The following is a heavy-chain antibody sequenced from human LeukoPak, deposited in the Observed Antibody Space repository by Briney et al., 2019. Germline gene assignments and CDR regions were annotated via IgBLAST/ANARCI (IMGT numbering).Heavy chain of an antibody. V-gene: IGHV1-18*01. D-gene: IGHD3-16*01. CDR2: ISAYNGNT. Sequence: ASVKVSCKASGYTFTSYGISWVRQAPGQGLEWMGWISAYNGNTNYAQKFQGRVTMTEDTSTDTAYMELSSLRSEDTAVYYCAADYRGSRGDFDYWGQGTLVTVSS. CDR3: AADYRGSRGDFDY. CDR1: GYTFTSYG. J-gene: IGHJ4*02.